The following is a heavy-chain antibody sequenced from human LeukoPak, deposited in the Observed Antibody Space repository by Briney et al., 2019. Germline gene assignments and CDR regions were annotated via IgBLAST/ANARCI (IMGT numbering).Heavy chain of an antibody. CDR3: ARDGDVDSTTGAFDI. D-gene: IGHD7-27*01. V-gene: IGHV3-30-3*01. J-gene: IGHJ3*02. Sequence: GGSLRLSCAASGFTFSSYAMHWVRQAPGKGLEWVAVISYDGSNKYYADSVKGRFTISRDNAKNSLYLQMNSLRAEDTAVYYCARDGDVDSTTGAFDIWGQGTMVTVSS. CDR1: GFTFSSYA. CDR2: ISYDGSNK.